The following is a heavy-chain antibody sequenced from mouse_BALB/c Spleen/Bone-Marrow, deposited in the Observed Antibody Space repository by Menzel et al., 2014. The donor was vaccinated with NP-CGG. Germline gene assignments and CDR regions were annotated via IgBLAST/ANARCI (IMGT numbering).Heavy chain of an antibody. V-gene: IGHV14-3*02. Sequence: EVQLVESGAELVKPGASVKLSCTASGVNITDPYIHWVKQRPGQGLDWIGRIDPASDNTQYDPKFQGKATLTADTSSNTAYLQLSSLTSGDTAVYYCAALAGHFDYWGQGTILTVSS. D-gene: IGHD4-1*01. CDR2: IDPASDNT. CDR3: AALAGHFDY. J-gene: IGHJ2*01. CDR1: GVNITDPY.